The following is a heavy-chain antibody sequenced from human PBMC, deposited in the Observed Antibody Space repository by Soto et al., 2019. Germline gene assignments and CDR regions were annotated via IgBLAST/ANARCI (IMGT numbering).Heavy chain of an antibody. J-gene: IGHJ4*02. D-gene: IGHD2-2*01. CDR1: GFTFSSYG. Sequence: GGSLRLSCAASGFTFSSYGMHWVRQAPGKGLEWVAVISYDGSNEYYADSVKGRFTISRDNSKNTLYLQMNSLRAEDTAVYYCAKWWHCSSTSCYPFDYWGQGTLVTVSS. CDR3: AKWWHCSSTSCYPFDY. CDR2: ISYDGSNE. V-gene: IGHV3-30*18.